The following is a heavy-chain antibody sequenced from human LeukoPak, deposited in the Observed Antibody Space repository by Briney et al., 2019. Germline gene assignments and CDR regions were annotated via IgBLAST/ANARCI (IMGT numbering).Heavy chain of an antibody. V-gene: IGHV4-61*02. CDR3: ASSGYCTNGVCSGDFDY. CDR2: IYTSGNT. Sequence: PSETLSLTCTVSGGSIISGSFYLSWIRPPPGHALVWTGRIYTSGNTNYNPSLKSRVTISVDTSKNQFSLKLSSVTAADTAVYYCASSGYCTNGVCSGDFDYWGQGTLVTVSS. D-gene: IGHD2-8*01. J-gene: IGHJ4*02. CDR1: GGSIISGSFY.